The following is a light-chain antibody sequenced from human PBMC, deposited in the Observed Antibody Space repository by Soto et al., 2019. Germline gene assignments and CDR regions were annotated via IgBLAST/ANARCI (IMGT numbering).Light chain of an antibody. J-gene: IGKJ4*01. V-gene: IGKV3-15*01. CDR2: GAS. Sequence: EIVMTQSPATLSVSPGERATLSCRASQNVGTKLAWYQQKPGQAPRLLIYGASTRATGIPARFSGSGSGTECTLTISSLQSEDFAVCYCQQYDTWPPLTFGGGTKVEIK. CDR3: QQYDTWPPLT. CDR1: QNVGTK.